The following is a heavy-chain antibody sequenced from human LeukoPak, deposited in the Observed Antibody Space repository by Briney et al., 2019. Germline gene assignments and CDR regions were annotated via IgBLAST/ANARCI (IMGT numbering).Heavy chain of an antibody. V-gene: IGHV5-10-1*01. Sequence: HGESLKISCKGSGYSFSSYWIAWVRQMPGKGLEWMGTIDPTNSYINKSPSFQGHVTISADKSISTAYLQWSSLKASDTAIYYCARGMRTLDWYFDHWGRGTLVTVSS. CDR1: GYSFSSYW. CDR3: ARGMRTLDWYFDH. CDR2: IDPTNSYI. D-gene: IGHD6-13*01. J-gene: IGHJ2*01.